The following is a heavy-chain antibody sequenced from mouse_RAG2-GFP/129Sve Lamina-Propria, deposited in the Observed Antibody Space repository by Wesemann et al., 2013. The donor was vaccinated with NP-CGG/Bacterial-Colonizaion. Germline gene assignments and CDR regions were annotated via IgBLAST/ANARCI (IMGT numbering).Heavy chain of an antibody. Sequence: DVQLQESGPGLVKPSQSLSLTCSVTGYSITSGYYWNWIRQFPGNKLEWMGYISYDGSNNYNPSLKNRISITRDTSKNQFFLKLNSVTTEDTATYYCARDPLYDYDDGAWFAYWGQGTLVTVSA. CDR2: ISYDGSN. D-gene: IGHD2-4*01. V-gene: IGHV3-6*01. J-gene: IGHJ3*01. CDR1: GYSITSGYY. CDR3: ARDPLYDYDDGAWFAY.